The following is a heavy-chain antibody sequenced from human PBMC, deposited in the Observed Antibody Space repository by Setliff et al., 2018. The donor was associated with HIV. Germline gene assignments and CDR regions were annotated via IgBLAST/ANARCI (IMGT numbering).Heavy chain of an antibody. CDR3: ARGGLRYYHIDV. CDR2: IYYSGST. CDR1: GGSISSHY. J-gene: IGHJ6*03. V-gene: IGHV4-59*11. Sequence: PSETLSLTCTVSGGSISSHYWSWIRQPPGKGLEWIGYIYYSGSTNYNPSLKSRVTISVDTSKNQFSLKLRSVTAADTAVYYCARGGLRYYHIDVGAKGPRSPSP.